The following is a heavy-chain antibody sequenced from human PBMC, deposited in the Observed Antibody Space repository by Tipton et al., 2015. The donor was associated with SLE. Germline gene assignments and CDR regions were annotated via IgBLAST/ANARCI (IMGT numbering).Heavy chain of an antibody. Sequence: QLVQSGAEVKKPGSSVKVSCKASGGTFSSYAISWVRQAPGQGLEWMGWISAYNGNTNYARKLQVRVTITTVTSTSTVYMELRSLSPVDTVVYYCAAFSTSSSHWGQGTRVIVSS. J-gene: IGHJ4*02. CDR1: GGTFSSYA. CDR2: ISAYNGNT. V-gene: IGHV1-18*01. D-gene: IGHD6-6*01. CDR3: AAFSTSSSH.